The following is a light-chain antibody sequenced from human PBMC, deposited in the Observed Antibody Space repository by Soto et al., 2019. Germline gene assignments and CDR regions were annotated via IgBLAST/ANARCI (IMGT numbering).Light chain of an antibody. CDR1: QGISSY. CDR2: AAS. V-gene: IGKV1-9*01. Sequence: IQLTQSPSSLSASVGDRVTITCRASQGISSYLAWYQQKPGKAPNLLLHAASTLRSGVPSRFSGIGSGTDFTLTISSLQPEDFATYYCQQVNSYPLTFGGGTKVEIK. CDR3: QQVNSYPLT. J-gene: IGKJ4*01.